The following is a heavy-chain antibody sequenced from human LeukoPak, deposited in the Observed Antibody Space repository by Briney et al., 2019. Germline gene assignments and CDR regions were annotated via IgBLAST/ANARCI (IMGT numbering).Heavy chain of an antibody. CDR3: ARKEGGELVNTRRWFDP. CDR2: INHSGST. Sequence: SETLSLTCAVYGGSISGYYWSWIRQPPGKGLEWIGEINHSGSTNYNPSLKSRVTISVDTSKNQFSLKLSSVTAADTAVYYCARKEGGELVNTRRWFDPWGQGTLVTVSS. J-gene: IGHJ5*02. V-gene: IGHV4-34*01. CDR1: GGSISGYY. D-gene: IGHD6-13*01.